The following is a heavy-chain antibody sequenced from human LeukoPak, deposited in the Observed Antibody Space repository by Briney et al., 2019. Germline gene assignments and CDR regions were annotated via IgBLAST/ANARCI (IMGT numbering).Heavy chain of an antibody. J-gene: IGHJ6*04. CDR3: AKGGNGSSVLDV. D-gene: IGHD6-6*01. CDR2: IRYDGSNK. V-gene: IGHV3-30*02. CDR1: GFTFNNYG. Sequence: PGGSLRLSCAASGFTFNNYGMHWVRQAPGKGLEWVAFIRYDGSNKYYADSVKGRFTISRDNSKNTLYLQMNSLRVEGTAVYYCAKGGNGSSVLDVWGKGTTVTVSS.